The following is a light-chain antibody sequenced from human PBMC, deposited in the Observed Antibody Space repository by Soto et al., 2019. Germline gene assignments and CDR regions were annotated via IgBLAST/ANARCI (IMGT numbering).Light chain of an antibody. CDR3: QQYNNQRT. CDR1: QSVSSN. J-gene: IGKJ1*01. Sequence: EIVMTQSPTTLSVSPGERATLSCRASQSVSSNLAWYQQKPGQAPRLLIYGVSTRATGIPARFSGSGSGTEFTLTISSLQSEDLAVYYCQQYNNQRTFGQGTMVEI. V-gene: IGKV3-15*01. CDR2: GVS.